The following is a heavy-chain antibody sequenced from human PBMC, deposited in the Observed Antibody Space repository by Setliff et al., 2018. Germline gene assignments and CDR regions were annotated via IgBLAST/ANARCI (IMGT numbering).Heavy chain of an antibody. CDR2: TIPLFGTT. D-gene: IGHD5-18*01. CDR1: GGTFSNYG. V-gene: IGHV1-69*05. Sequence: SVKVSCKASGGTFSNYGVSWVRQAPGQGLEWMGGTIPLFGTTDYAQKFHGRVTIITDESTSTAYIELSSLTSDDTAFYYCAREGVDTRSSTDYRYYMDVWGQGTTVTVSS. J-gene: IGHJ6*03. CDR3: AREGVDTRSSTDYRYYMDV.